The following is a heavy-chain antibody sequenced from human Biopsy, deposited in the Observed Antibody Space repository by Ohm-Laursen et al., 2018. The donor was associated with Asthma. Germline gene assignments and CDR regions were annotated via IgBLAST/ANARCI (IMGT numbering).Heavy chain of an antibody. CDR2: ISSSGSTI. Sequence: SLRLSCAASGFTFSDYYMSWIRQAPGKGLEWVSYISSSGSTIYYADSVKGRFTISRDNAKNSLYLQMNSLRAEDTAVYYCAREGVNYYDSSGYLEYWGQGTTVTVSS. V-gene: IGHV3-11*01. D-gene: IGHD3-22*01. CDR1: GFTFSDYY. J-gene: IGHJ6*02. CDR3: AREGVNYYDSSGYLEY.